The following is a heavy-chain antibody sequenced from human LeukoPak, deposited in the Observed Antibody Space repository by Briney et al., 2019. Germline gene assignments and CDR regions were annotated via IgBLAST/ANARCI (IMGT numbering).Heavy chain of an antibody. V-gene: IGHV3-30-3*01. Sequence: GRSLRLSCAAFGFTFSSYAMHWVRQAPGKGLEWVAVISYDGSNKYYADSVKGRFTISRDNSKNTLYLQMNSLRAEDTAVYYCARRYYYDSWGAFDIWGQGTMVTVSS. D-gene: IGHD3-22*01. J-gene: IGHJ3*02. CDR2: ISYDGSNK. CDR1: GFTFSSYA. CDR3: ARRYYYDSWGAFDI.